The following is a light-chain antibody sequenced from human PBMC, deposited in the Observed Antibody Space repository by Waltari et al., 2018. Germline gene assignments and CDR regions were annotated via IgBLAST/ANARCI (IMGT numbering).Light chain of an antibody. CDR2: CAS. Sequence: EIVMTQSPATLSVSPGERATLSCRASPSVSSNLAWYQQKPGQAPRLLIYCASTRATGIPARFSGSGSGTEFTLTISSLQSEDFAVYYCQQYNNWPPWTFGQGTKVEIK. V-gene: IGKV3-15*01. J-gene: IGKJ1*01. CDR3: QQYNNWPPWT. CDR1: PSVSSN.